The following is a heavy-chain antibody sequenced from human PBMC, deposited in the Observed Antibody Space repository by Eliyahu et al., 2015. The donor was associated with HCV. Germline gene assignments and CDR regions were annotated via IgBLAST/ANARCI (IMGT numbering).Heavy chain of an antibody. V-gene: IGHV4-34*01. CDR3: ARCGRFGVDY. J-gene: IGHJ4*02. CDR1: GGSFSDYX. CDR2: INHSGST. Sequence: QVQLKQWGAGLLKPSETLSLTCAVXGGSFSDYXWGWIRQPPGKGLEWIGEINHSGSTKYNSSPKSRVTTSVDTSKAQISLKLNSVTAADTAVYYCARCGRFGVDYWGQGTLVTVSS. D-gene: IGHD3-10*01.